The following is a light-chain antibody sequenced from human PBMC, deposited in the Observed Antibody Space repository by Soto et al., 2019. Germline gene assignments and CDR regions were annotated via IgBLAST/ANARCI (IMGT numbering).Light chain of an antibody. CDR2: RND. Sequence: QSVLTQPPSASGTPGQRVTISCSGSSSNIGSNYVYWYQQLPGTTPKLLIYRNDQRPSGVPERLSGSKSYTSASLAISGLRSEDGADYYCAAWDDTLNCPVFGGGTKVTVL. CDR3: AAWDDTLNCPV. CDR1: SSNIGSNY. J-gene: IGLJ2*01. V-gene: IGLV1-47*01.